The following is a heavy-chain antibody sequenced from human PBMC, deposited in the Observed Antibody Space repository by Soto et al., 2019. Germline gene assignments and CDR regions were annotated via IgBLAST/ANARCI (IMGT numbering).Heavy chain of an antibody. V-gene: IGHV1-8*01. CDR1: EYTFTSYD. J-gene: IGHJ4*02. D-gene: IGHD6-6*01. CDR3: ARAPGSSSIQFDY. CDR2: MNPNSGNT. Sequence: SAKVSNKASEYTFTSYDTNWVRQATGQGLEWMGWMNPNSGNTGYAQKFQGRVTMTRNTSISTAYMELSSLRSEDTAVYYCARAPGSSSIQFDYWGQGTLVTVSS.